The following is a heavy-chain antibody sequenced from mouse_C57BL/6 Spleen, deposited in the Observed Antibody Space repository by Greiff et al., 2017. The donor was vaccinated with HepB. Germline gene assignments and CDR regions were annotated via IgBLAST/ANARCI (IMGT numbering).Heavy chain of an antibody. D-gene: IGHD2-4*01. CDR2: IYYSGTI. J-gene: IGHJ1*03. V-gene: IGHV3-5*01. Sequence: VQLKESGPGLVKPSQTVFLTCTVTGISITTGNYRWSWIRQFPGNKLEWIGYIYYSGTITYNPSLTSRTTITRDTPKNQFFLEMNSLTAEDTATYYCARWDYDGGYFDVWGTGTTVTVSS. CDR1: GISITTGNYR. CDR3: ARWDYDGGYFDV.